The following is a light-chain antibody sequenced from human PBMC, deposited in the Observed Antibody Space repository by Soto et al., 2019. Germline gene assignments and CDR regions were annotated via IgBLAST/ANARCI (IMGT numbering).Light chain of an antibody. V-gene: IGLV1-51*01. CDR3: GPWDSSLSAGV. J-gene: IGLJ2*01. CDR2: DSY. CDR1: SSSLGSNF. Sequence: QSVLTQPPSVSAAPGQTVTISCSGSSSSLGSNFVSWYQQLPGTAPKLLIYDSYKRPSVIPDRFSGSKSGTSATLDITGLQTGDEADYYCGPWDSSLSAGVFGGGTKLTVL.